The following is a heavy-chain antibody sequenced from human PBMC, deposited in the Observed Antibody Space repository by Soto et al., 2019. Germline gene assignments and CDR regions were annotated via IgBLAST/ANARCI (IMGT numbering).Heavy chain of an antibody. CDR1: GGFI. J-gene: IGHJ4*02. V-gene: IGHV4-59*01. CDR3: ARGYHRTYLRV. CDR2: INNSGRN. D-gene: IGHD1-20*01. Sequence: PSETLSLTCTVSGGFIWGWIRQSPDKGLEWIGDINNSGRNNYNPSLESRVTISIDTSKNHFSLSLTSVTAADTATYFCARGYHRTYLRVWGQGTLVPSPQ.